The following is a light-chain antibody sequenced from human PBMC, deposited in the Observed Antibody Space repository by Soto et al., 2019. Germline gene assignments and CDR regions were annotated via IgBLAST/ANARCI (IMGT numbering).Light chain of an antibody. J-gene: IGLJ1*01. CDR3: SSYTSSSTLYV. V-gene: IGLV2-14*01. Sequence: QSALTQPASVSGSPGQSITISCTGTSSDVGSYNYVSWYQQHPGKAPKLMNYDVSNRPSGVSNRFSGSKSGNTASLTISGLQAEDEADYYCSSYTSSSTLYVFGTGTKVTVL. CDR1: SSDVGSYNY. CDR2: DVS.